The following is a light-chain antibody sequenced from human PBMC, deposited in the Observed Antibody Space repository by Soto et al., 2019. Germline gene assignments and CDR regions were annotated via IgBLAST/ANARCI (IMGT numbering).Light chain of an antibody. Sequence: DIQMTQSPSTLSGSVGDRVTITCRASQTISSWLAWYQQKPGKAPKLLIYKASTLKSGVPSRFSGSGSGTDFTLTISSLQPEDVATYFCQQSYRTPITFGQGTRLEI. CDR2: KAS. J-gene: IGKJ5*01. V-gene: IGKV1-5*03. CDR1: QTISSW. CDR3: QQSYRTPIT.